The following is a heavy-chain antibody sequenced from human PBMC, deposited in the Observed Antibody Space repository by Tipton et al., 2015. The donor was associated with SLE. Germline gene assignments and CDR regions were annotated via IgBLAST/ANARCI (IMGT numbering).Heavy chain of an antibody. CDR2: INHSGST. CDR3: ARDEYRYDATGYHLLGHFGF. V-gene: IGHV4-34*01. CDR1: GGSFSGYY. D-gene: IGHD3-22*01. Sequence: TLSLTCAVYGGSFSGYYWSWIRQPPGKGLEWIGEINHSGSTNYNPSLKSRVTISVDTSKNQFSLKLSSVTAADTAVYYCARDEYRYDATGYHLLGHFGFWGQGTLVTVSS. J-gene: IGHJ4*02.